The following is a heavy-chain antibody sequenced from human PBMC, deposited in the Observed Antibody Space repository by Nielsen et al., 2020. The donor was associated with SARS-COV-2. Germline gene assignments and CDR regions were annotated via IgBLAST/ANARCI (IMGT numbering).Heavy chain of an antibody. Sequence: GESLKISCAASGFTFSSYSMNWVRQAPGKGLECVSYGSSGGSTKSYADSVKGRFTISRDNAKNSLYLQMSSLRAEDTAVYFCARAQRGGSYFPYDYWGQGTQVTVAS. J-gene: IGHJ4*02. CDR2: GSSGGSTK. D-gene: IGHD2/OR15-2a*01. V-gene: IGHV3-48*01. CDR1: GFTFSSYS. CDR3: ARAQRGGSYFPYDY.